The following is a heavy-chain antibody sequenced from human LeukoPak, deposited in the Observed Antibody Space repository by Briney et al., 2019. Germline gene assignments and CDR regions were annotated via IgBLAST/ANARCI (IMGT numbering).Heavy chain of an antibody. CDR2: ITNKADGGTT. CDR3: TAGPYSSSLF. V-gene: IGHV3-15*01. CDR1: RHLLRNAC. Sequence: GGSLRLSCTACRHLLRNACISWARQAPGKGLEWVGRITNKADGGTTDYAAPVKGRFTISRDDSKNTLYLQMNSLKTEDTAVYYCTAGPYSSSLFWGQGTLVTVSS. D-gene: IGHD6-13*01. J-gene: IGHJ4*02.